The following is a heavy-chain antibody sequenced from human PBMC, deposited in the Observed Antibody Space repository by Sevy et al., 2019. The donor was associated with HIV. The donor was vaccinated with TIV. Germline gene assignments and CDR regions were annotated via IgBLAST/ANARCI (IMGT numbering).Heavy chain of an antibody. CDR1: GFTFSSYG. Sequence: GGSLRLSCAASGFTFSSYGMHWVRQAPGKGLEWVALIWFDGSNTYYADSVKGPFTISRDIAKNTLHLQMNSLRGEDTAVYYCARDLEFYDNGDYGPAFMPDYWGQGTLVTVSS. D-gene: IGHD4-17*01. V-gene: IGHV3-33*01. CDR2: IWFDGSNT. J-gene: IGHJ4*02. CDR3: ARDLEFYDNGDYGPAFMPDY.